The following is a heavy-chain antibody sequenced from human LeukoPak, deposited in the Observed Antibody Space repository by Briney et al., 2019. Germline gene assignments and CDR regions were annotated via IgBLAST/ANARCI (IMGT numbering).Heavy chain of an antibody. CDR2: ISSSSSTI. Sequence: PGGSLRLSCAASGFTFSSYSMNWVRQAPGKGLEWVSYISSSSSTIYYADSVKGRFTISRDNAKNSLYLQMNSLRAEDTAVYYCAREGSSNLWTHDYWGQGTLVTVSS. V-gene: IGHV3-48*01. CDR1: GFTFSSYS. J-gene: IGHJ4*02. CDR3: AREGSSNLWTHDY. D-gene: IGHD2/OR15-2a*01.